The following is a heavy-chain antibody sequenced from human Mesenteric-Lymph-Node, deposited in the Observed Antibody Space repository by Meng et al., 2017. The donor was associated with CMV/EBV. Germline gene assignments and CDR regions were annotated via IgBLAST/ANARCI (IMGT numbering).Heavy chain of an antibody. CDR1: GGSISSSIYY. CDR2: FYSTGST. Sequence: SETLSLTCTISGGSISSSIYYWGWIRQPPGKGLEYIGNFYSTGSTYYNPSLKSRVAISVDTSKNQFSLKLKSVTAADTAVYYCARGKFERWLQPVDYWGQGTLVTVSS. J-gene: IGHJ4*02. CDR3: ARGKFERWLQPVDY. V-gene: IGHV4-39*01. D-gene: IGHD5-24*01.